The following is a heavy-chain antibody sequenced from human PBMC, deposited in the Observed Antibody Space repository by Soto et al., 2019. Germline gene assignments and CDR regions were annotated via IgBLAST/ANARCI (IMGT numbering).Heavy chain of an antibody. V-gene: IGHV1-69*13. CDR1: GGTFSSYA. D-gene: IGHD5-12*01. J-gene: IGHJ3*02. CDR2: IIPTFGTA. CDR3: ARGGRDGYTEEAFDI. Sequence: SVKVSCKASGGTFSSYAISWVRQAPGQGLEWMGGIIPTFGTANYAQKFQGRVTITADESTSTAYMELSSLRSEDTAVYYCARGGRDGYTEEAFDIWGQGTMVTVSS.